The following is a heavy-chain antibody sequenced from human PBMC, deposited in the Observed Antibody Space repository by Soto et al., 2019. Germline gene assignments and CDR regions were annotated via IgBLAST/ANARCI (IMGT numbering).Heavy chain of an antibody. D-gene: IGHD3-3*01. V-gene: IGHV2-5*02. CDR1: GFSLSTSGVG. Sequence: QITLKESGPTLVKPTQTLTLTCTFSGFSLSTSGVGVGWIRQPPGKALEWLALIYWDDDKRYSPSLKSRLTITKDNSKNQVVLTMTNMDPVDTATYYCAHEGHYDFWSGTSGNWFDPWGQGTLVTVSS. J-gene: IGHJ5*02. CDR3: AHEGHYDFWSGTSGNWFDP. CDR2: IYWDDDK.